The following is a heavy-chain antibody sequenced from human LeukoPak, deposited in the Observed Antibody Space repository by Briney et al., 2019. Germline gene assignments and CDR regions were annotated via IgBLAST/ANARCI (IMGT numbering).Heavy chain of an antibody. CDR1: GFTFNSYS. CDR3: ARDPRPFGCSSDTCPRYYFDY. J-gene: IGHJ4*02. Sequence: GGSLRLSCAASGFTFNSYSMDWVRQAPGKGLEWVSSISSGSSYIYYADSVKGRFTISRDNAKNSLFLQMSTLRAEDTAVYYCARDPRPFGCSSDTCPRYYFDYWGQGVLVTVSS. V-gene: IGHV3-21*01. CDR2: ISSGSSYI. D-gene: IGHD2-2*01.